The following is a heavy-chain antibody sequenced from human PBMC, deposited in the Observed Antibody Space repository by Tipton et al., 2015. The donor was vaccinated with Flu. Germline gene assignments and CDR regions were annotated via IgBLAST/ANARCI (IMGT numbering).Heavy chain of an antibody. CDR1: GYIFTSYG. Sequence: QLVQSGAEVKKPGASVKVSCKASGYIFTSYGISWVRQAPGQGLEWIGWIRAYNGNTKDALKLQGRVTMTRDTSTSTAYMELRSLRSDDTAVYYCARDGWGNWNNIDYWGQGALVSVYS. J-gene: IGHJ4*02. V-gene: IGHV1-18*01. D-gene: IGHD1/OR15-1a*01. CDR3: ARDGWGNWNNIDY. CDR2: IRAYNGNT.